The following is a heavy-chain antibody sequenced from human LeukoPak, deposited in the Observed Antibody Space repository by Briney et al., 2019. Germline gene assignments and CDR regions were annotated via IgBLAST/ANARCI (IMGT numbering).Heavy chain of an antibody. V-gene: IGHV4-39*01. D-gene: IGHD6-13*01. CDR3: ARYSSSWYDYYYGMDV. CDR1: GGSISSGSYY. CDR2: IYYSGST. J-gene: IGHJ6*02. Sequence: SETLSLTCTVSGGSISSGSYYWGWIRQPPGKGLEWIGSIYYSGSTYYNPSLKSRVTISVDTSKSQFSLKLSSVTAADTAVYYCARYSSSWYDYYYGMDVWGQGTTVTVSS.